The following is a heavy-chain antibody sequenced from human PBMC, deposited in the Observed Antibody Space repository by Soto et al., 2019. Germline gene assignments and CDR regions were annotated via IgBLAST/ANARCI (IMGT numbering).Heavy chain of an antibody. D-gene: IGHD2-2*02. CDR2: IYSSGNT. J-gene: IGHJ4*02. CDR3: ARLACSTTRCFTYFDY. CDR1: GGSISGYY. Sequence: PSDTLYLTCTVSGGSISGYYWTWIRQPPGKGLEWIGYIYSSGNTNYNPSLQSRVTISVDTSKNQFSLKLSSVTAADTAVYYCARLACSTTRCFTYFDYWGQGALVTVSS. V-gene: IGHV4-59*08.